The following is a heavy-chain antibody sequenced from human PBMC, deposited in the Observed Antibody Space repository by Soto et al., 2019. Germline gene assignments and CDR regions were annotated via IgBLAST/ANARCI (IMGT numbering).Heavy chain of an antibody. J-gene: IGHJ6*02. V-gene: IGHV3-23*01. D-gene: IGHD2-2*01. CDR3: ANQGYCSSIICKRLYSYYGIDV. CDR2: ISGSGGST. CDR1: GFTFSSYA. Sequence: GGSLRLSCAASGFTFSSYAMSWVRQAPGKGLEWVSAISGSGGSTYYADSVKGRFTISRDNSKNTLYLQMNSLRAEDTAVYYCANQGYCSSIICKRLYSYYGIDVCGQGTTVPVSS.